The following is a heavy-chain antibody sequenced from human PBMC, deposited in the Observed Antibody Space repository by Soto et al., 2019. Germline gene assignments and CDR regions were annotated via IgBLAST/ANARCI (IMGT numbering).Heavy chain of an antibody. D-gene: IGHD2-15*01. CDR3: ARSGDCGVGSCYGDS. Sequence: QVQLVQSGAEVKKPGASIKVSCKASGYTFTNYFVHWVRQAPGQGLEWIGIINPSVGLTTYAQKFQGRVTLTRDTSTSTRYMELRSLRSEDTAVYYCARSGDCGVGSCYGDSWGQGTRVTVSS. J-gene: IGHJ4*02. V-gene: IGHV1-46*01. CDR2: INPSVGLT. CDR1: GYTFTNYF.